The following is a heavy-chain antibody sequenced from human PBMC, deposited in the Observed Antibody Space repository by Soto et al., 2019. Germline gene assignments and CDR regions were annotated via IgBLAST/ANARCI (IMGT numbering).Heavy chain of an antibody. V-gene: IGHV3-30-3*01. CDR1: GFTFSSYA. CDR2: ISYDGSNK. D-gene: IGHD6-19*01. CDR3: ARDGIAVACTSMHV. Sequence: PGGSLRDWYAGSGFTFSSYAMHWVRQAPGKGLEWVAVISYDGSNKYYADSVKGRFTISRDNSKNTLYLQMNSLRAEDTAVYYCARDGIAVACTSMHVWAHFTTLTVSS. J-gene: IGHJ6*02.